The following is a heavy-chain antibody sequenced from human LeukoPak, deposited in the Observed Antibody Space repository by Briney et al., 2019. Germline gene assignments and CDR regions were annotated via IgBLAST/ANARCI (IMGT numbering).Heavy chain of an antibody. CDR2: INPNSGGT. CDR3: ARAQWLGPFDY. V-gene: IGHV1-2*02. CDR1: GGTFSSYA. Sequence: ASVKVSCKASGGTFSSYAISWVRQAPGQGLEWMGWINPNSGGTNYAQKFQGRVTMTRDTSISTAYMELSRLRSDDTAVYYCARAQWLGPFDYWGQGTLVTVSS. J-gene: IGHJ4*02. D-gene: IGHD6-19*01.